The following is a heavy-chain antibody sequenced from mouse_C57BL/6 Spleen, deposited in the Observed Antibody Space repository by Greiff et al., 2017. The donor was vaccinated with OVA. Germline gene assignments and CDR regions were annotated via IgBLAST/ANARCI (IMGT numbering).Heavy chain of an antibody. CDR3: ARDSHYYGSSFDY. D-gene: IGHD1-1*01. V-gene: IGHV1-82*01. CDR1: GYAFSSSW. CDR2: IYPGDGDT. J-gene: IGHJ2*01. Sequence: QVQLQQSGPELVKPGASVKISCKASGYAFSSSWMNWVKQRPGKGLEWIGRIYPGDGDTNYNGKFKGKATLTADKSSSTAYMQLSSLTSEDSAVYFCARDSHYYGSSFDYWGQGTTLTVSS.